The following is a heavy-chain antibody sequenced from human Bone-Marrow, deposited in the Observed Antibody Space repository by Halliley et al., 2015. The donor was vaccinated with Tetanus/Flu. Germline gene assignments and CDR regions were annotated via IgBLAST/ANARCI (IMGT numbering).Heavy chain of an antibody. J-gene: IGHJ6*02. Sequence: AASGFNFNNYWMHWVRQAPGKGMVWVSRINFDGSGTNYADSVKGRFTMSRDNVRNTLYLQMDSLRVEDTAVYYCASPYYSSGWSYGMDVWGQGTTVTVSS. CDR3: ASPYYSSGWSYGMDV. CDR2: INFDGSGT. V-gene: IGHV3-74*01. CDR1: GFNFNNYW. D-gene: IGHD6-19*01.